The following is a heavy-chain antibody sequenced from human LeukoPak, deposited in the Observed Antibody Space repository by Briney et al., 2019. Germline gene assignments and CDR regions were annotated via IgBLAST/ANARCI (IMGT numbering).Heavy chain of an antibody. CDR3: ARQGVWGTMMVVAPTG. V-gene: IGHV4-39*01. D-gene: IGHD3-22*01. J-gene: IGHJ4*02. CDR2: ISYTGST. CDR1: GGSISSGSYY. Sequence: SETLSLTCTVSGGSISSGSYYWGWIRQPPGKGLEWIGSISYTGSTYYNPSLKSRVTISVDTSKNQFSLKLSSVTAADTAVYYCARQGVWGTMMVVAPTGWGQGTLVTVSS.